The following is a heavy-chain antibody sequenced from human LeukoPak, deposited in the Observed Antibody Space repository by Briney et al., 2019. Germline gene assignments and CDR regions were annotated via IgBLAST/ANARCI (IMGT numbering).Heavy chain of an antibody. D-gene: IGHD2-21*02. CDR1: GGSISSGGYY. Sequence: SSQTLSLTCTVSGGSISSGGYYWSWIRQHPGQGLGWIGYIYYSGSTYYNPSLKSRVTISVDTSKNQFSLKLSSVTAADTAVYYCARGCGGGDYNWFDPWGQGTLVTVSS. V-gene: IGHV4-31*03. CDR3: ARGCGGGDYNWFDP. J-gene: IGHJ5*02. CDR2: IYYSGST.